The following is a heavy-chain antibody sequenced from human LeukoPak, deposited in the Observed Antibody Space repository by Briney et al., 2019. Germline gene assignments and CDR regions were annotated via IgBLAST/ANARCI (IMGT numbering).Heavy chain of an antibody. V-gene: IGHV4-59*08. CDR2: IYFSGTT. CDR3: ARRRAEGGSNGHYNWFDP. Sequence: PSETLSLTCTVSGDSINAYYWGWIRQPPGKGLEWIGYIYFSGTTKYNPSLESRVTISVDTSKNQFSLKLSSVTDADTAVYYCARRRAEGGSNGHYNWFDPWGQGILVTVSS. J-gene: IGHJ5*02. D-gene: IGHD6-13*01. CDR1: GDSINAYY.